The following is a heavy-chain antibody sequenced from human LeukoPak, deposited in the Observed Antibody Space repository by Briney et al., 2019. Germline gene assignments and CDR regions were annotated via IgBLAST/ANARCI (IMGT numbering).Heavy chain of an antibody. Sequence: TGGSLRLSCAASGFTFSSYSMHWARQAPGKGLEYVLAITSNGGRTYYANSVKGRFTISRGNSKNTLYLQMGSLRAEDMAVYYFARGGGRYPFDYWGQGTLVTVSS. D-gene: IGHD3-16*02. CDR3: ARGGGRYPFDY. CDR1: GFTFSSYS. J-gene: IGHJ4*02. CDR2: ITSNGGRT. V-gene: IGHV3-64*01.